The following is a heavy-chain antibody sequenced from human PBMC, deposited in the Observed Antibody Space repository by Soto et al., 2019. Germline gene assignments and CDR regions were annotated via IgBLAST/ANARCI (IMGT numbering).Heavy chain of an antibody. CDR3: TRDRGRRYNDGRGYYYSAY. D-gene: IGHD3-22*01. Sequence: QVHLVQSGAEVKKPGSSVKVSCKASGGTFSSYAISWVRQSPGQGREWMGGFIPIFGTTNYAQKFQGRGTIAAGESTSTAYMELSSLRSEDTAVYYCTRDRGRRYNDGRGYYYSAYWGQGTLVTVSS. CDR2: FIPIFGTT. J-gene: IGHJ4*02. V-gene: IGHV1-69*01. CDR1: GGTFSSYA.